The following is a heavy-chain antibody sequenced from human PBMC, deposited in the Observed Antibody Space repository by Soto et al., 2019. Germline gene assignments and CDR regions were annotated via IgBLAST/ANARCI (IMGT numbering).Heavy chain of an antibody. V-gene: IGHV5-51*01. Sequence: GQLLKIWCKASGYKLVNFGVGWVRQMPGKGLEWVGIIYPGDSDTKYSPSFQVQVTMSADKSISTAYLQWTSLKASDTAMHYCATSRSLTGNFDYWGQGSLVTVSS. CDR2: IYPGDSDT. CDR1: GYKLVNFG. D-gene: IGHD3-9*01. J-gene: IGHJ4*02. CDR3: ATSRSLTGNFDY.